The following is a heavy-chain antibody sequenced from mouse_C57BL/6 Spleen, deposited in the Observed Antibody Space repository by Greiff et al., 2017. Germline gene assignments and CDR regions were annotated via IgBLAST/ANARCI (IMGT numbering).Heavy chain of an antibody. CDR2: IWSGGST. D-gene: IGHD2-1*01. Sequence: VQVVESGPGLVQPSQSLSITCTASGFSLTSYGVHWVRQSPGKGLEWLGVIWSGGSTDYNASFISRLSISKDKSKSQVFFKMNSLQADDTAIYYCARNIYYGNPYAVDYWGQGTSVTVSS. V-gene: IGHV2-2*01. CDR3: ARNIYYGNPYAVDY. J-gene: IGHJ4*01. CDR1: GFSLTSYG.